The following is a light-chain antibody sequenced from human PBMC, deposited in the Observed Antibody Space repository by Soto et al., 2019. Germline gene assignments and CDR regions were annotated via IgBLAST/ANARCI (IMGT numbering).Light chain of an antibody. CDR2: AAS. Sequence: AIRLTQSPSSFSASTGDRVTITCRASQGISSYLAWYQQKPGKAPKLLIYAASTLQSGVPSRFSGSGYGTDFTLTISSLQSEDFATYYCQQYYSDPLTFGGGTKVEIK. V-gene: IGKV1-8*01. CDR3: QQYYSDPLT. J-gene: IGKJ4*01. CDR1: QGISSY.